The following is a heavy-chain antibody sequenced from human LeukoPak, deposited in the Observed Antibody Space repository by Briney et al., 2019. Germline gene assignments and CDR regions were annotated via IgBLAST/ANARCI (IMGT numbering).Heavy chain of an antibody. J-gene: IGHJ4*02. Sequence: SETLSLTCAVYGGSFSGYYWSWIRQPPGKGLEWSGEINHSGSTNYNPSLKSRVTISVDTSKNQFSLKLSSVTAADTAVYYCARGLHTRYGSGSYYRPNRYYFDYWGQGTLVTVSS. CDR3: ARGLHTRYGSGSYYRPNRYYFDY. CDR1: GGSFSGYY. CDR2: INHSGST. V-gene: IGHV4-34*01. D-gene: IGHD3-10*01.